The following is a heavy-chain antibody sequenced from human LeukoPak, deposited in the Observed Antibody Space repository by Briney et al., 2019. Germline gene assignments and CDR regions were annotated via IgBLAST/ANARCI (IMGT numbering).Heavy chain of an antibody. Sequence: ASVKVSCRASGYTFTGYYMHWVRQAPGQGLEWMGIINPSGGSTSYAQKFQGRVTMTRDMSTSTVYMELSSLRSEDTAVYYCARGGYQNAFDIWGQGTMVTVSS. CDR2: INPSGGST. CDR3: ARGGYQNAFDI. J-gene: IGHJ3*02. CDR1: GYTFTGYY. D-gene: IGHD6-25*01. V-gene: IGHV1-46*01.